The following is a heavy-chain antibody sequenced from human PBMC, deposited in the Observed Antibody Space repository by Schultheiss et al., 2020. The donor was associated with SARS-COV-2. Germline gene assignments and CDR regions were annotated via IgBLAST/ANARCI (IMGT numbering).Heavy chain of an antibody. J-gene: IGHJ6*02. D-gene: IGHD5-24*01. CDR3: VKQLGPATSDYYYAMDV. CDR2: ISSSSSYI. Sequence: GGSLRLSCAASGFTFSSYGMHWVRQAPGKGLEWVSSISSSSSYIYYADSVKGRFTISRDNSKNTLYLQMNSLRAEDTAVYFCVKQLGPATSDYYYAMDVWGQGTTVTVSS. CDR1: GFTFSSYG. V-gene: IGHV3-21*04.